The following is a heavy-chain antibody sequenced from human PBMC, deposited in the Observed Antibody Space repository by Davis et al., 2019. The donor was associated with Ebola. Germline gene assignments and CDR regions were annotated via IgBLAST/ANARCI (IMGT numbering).Heavy chain of an antibody. Sequence: PSETLSLTCTVSGGSISSSSYYWGWIRQPPGKGLEWIGSIYYSGSTYYNPSLKSRVTISVDTSKNQFSLKLSSVTAADTAVYYCARGHNRKLYYFDYWGQGTLVTVSS. CDR1: GGSISSSSYY. V-gene: IGHV4-39*07. J-gene: IGHJ4*02. D-gene: IGHD1-1*01. CDR2: IYYSGST. CDR3: ARGHNRKLYYFDY.